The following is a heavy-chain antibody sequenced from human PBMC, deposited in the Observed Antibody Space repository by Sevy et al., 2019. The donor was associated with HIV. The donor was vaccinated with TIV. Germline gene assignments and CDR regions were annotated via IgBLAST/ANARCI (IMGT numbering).Heavy chain of an antibody. Sequence: GGSLRLSCTAAGFTYSNDWLSWVRQAPGKGLEWVGRIKVKGDGGATEYAAFVKGRFTTSREDSENTLYVQMNSLKTDDTAIYYCSTEGNGDYYYQATDVWGQGTPVTVSS. J-gene: IGHJ6*02. D-gene: IGHD4-17*01. CDR3: STEGNGDYYYQATDV. CDR2: IKVKGDGGAT. CDR1: GFTYSNDW. V-gene: IGHV3-15*01.